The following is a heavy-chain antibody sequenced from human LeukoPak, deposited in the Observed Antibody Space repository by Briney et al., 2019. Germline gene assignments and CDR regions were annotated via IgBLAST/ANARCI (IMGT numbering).Heavy chain of an antibody. Sequence: GGSLRLSCAASGFTFSNYSMHWVRQAPGKGLEWVAVISYDGSNKYYADSVKGRSTISRDNSKNTLYLQMNSLRAEDTAVYYCAYRADYWGQGTLVTVSS. D-gene: IGHD1-14*01. CDR1: GFTFSNYS. CDR3: AYRADY. V-gene: IGHV3-30-3*01. CDR2: ISYDGSNK. J-gene: IGHJ4*02.